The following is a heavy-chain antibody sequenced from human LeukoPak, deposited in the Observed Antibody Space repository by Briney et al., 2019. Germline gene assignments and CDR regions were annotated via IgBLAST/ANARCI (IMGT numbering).Heavy chain of an antibody. V-gene: IGHV3-21*01. CDR2: ITSSSSYI. CDR3: ASGYYYDSSGYYSLNDY. D-gene: IGHD3-22*01. J-gene: IGHJ4*02. CDR1: GLTFSSYS. Sequence: GGSLRLSCAASGLTFSSYSMNWVRKAPGKGLEWVSSITSSSSYIYYADSVKGRFTISRDDAKNSLYLQMNSLRAEDTAVYYCASGYYYDSSGYYSLNDYWGQGTLVTVSS.